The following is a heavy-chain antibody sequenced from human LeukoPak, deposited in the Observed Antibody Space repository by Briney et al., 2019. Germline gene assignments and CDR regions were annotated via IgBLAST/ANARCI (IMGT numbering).Heavy chain of an antibody. J-gene: IGHJ4*02. CDR1: GYTFTSYE. D-gene: IGHD5-12*01. CDR2: ISAYNRNT. CDR3: ARVPADPVATPDY. V-gene: IGHV1-18*01. Sequence: ASVRVSCKASGYTFTSYEISWGRQAPGQGGEGRGWISAYNRNTNYAQKLQGRVTKTTDTSTSTAYMELRSLRSDDTAVYYCARVPADPVATPDYWGQGTLVTVSS.